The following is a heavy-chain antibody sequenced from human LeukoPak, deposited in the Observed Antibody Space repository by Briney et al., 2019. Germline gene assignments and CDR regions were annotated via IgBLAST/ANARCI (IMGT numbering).Heavy chain of an antibody. V-gene: IGHV3-11*06. CDR3: ARRYHRGYSYGYQFDP. D-gene: IGHD5-18*01. J-gene: IGHJ5*02. Sequence: GRFTISRDNAKNSLYLQMNSLRAEDTAVYYCARRYHRGYSYGYQFDPWGQGTLVTVSS.